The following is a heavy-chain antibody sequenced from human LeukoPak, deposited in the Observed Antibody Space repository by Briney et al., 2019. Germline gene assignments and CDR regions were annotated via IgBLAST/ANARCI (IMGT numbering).Heavy chain of an antibody. CDR3: ARHVGYSYGLAYYYYSMDV. D-gene: IGHD5-18*01. CDR1: GGSISSSSYY. V-gene: IGHV4-39*01. CDR2: IYYSGST. Sequence: PSETLSLTCTVSGGSISSSSYYWGWIRQPPGKGLEWIGSIYYSGSTYYNPSLKSRVTISVDTSKNQFSLKLSSVTAADTAVYYCARHVGYSYGLAYYYYSMDVWGQGTAVTVSS. J-gene: IGHJ6*02.